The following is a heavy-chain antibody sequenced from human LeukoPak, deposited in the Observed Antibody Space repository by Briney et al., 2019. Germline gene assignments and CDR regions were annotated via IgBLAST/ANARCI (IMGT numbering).Heavy chain of an antibody. CDR1: GFTFSSYS. D-gene: IGHD4-17*01. J-gene: IGHJ4*02. V-gene: IGHV3-48*01. CDR2: ISSSSSTI. CDR3: ARAAYGDPFDY. Sequence: PGGSLRLSCAASGFTFSSYSMNWVRQAPGKGLEWVSYISSSSSTIYYADSVKGRFTISRDNAKNSLYLQMNSLRAEDTAVYYCARAAYGDPFDYWGQGTLVTVSS.